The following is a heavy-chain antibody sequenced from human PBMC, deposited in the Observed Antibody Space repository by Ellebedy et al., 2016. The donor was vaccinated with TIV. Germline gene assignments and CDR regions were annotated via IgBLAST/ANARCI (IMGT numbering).Heavy chain of an antibody. CDR3: ARQKSVAGLDY. V-gene: IGHV3-30-3*01. CDR1: GFTFRSYA. J-gene: IGHJ4*02. D-gene: IGHD6-19*01. Sequence: GESLKISCAASGFTFRSYAMHWVRQAPGKGMEWMAIIPYDATNEYYADSVRGRFTISRDNSNNMLYLQMSSLRVEDTAVYYCARQKSVAGLDYWGQGTLLTVSP. CDR2: IPYDATNE.